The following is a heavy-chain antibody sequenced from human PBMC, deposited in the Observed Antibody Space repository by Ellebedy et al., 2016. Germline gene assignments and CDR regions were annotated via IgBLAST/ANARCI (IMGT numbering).Heavy chain of an antibody. Sequence: ASVKVSCKASGGTFSSYGISWVRQAPGQGLEWMGWISAYNGNTNYAQKLQGRVTMTTDTSTSTAYMELRSLRSDDTAVYYCASVDTAMVIDPWGQGTLVTVSS. J-gene: IGHJ5*02. CDR2: ISAYNGNT. D-gene: IGHD5-18*01. CDR1: GGTFSSYG. CDR3: ASVDTAMVIDP. V-gene: IGHV1-18*01.